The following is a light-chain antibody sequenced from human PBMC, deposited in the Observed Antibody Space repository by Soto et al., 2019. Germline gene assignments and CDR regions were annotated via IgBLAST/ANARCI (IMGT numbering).Light chain of an antibody. CDR1: QSVTSY. CDR2: GAS. Sequence: EIVLTQSPGTLSLSPGERATLSCRASQSVTSYLAWYQQKPGQAPRLLIYGASSRATGIPDRFSGSGSGTDFTLTISILEPEDFAVYYCQQYGRPSRTFGQGTKVEIK. J-gene: IGKJ1*01. CDR3: QQYGRPSRT. V-gene: IGKV3-20*01.